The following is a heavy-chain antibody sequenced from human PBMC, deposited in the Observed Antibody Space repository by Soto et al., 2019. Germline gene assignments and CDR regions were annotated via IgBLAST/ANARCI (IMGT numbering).Heavy chain of an antibody. CDR1: GFSLSTSGMC. D-gene: IGHD2-15*01. CDR3: ARTLYCSGGSCYEFDP. Sequence: SGPTLVNPTPTLTLTCTFSGFSLSTSGMCVSWIRQPPGKALEWLARIDWDDDKYYSTSLKTRLTISKDTSKNQVVLTMTNMDPVDTATYYCARTLYCSGGSCYEFDPWGQGTLVTVSS. CDR2: IDWDDDK. V-gene: IGHV2-70*11. J-gene: IGHJ5*02.